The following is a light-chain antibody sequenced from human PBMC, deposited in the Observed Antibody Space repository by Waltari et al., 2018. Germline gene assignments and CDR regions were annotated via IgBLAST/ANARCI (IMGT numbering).Light chain of an antibody. CDR2: GAS. CDR3: QQYNNWPLT. Sequence: EIVMTQSPATVSMSPGEGVTLSCWAGQLVSSNLAWFQHKPGQTPRLLIYGASSRATGVPARFSGSGSGTDFTLTISSLQSEDFAVYYCQQYNNWPLTFGGGTKVEIK. V-gene: IGKV3-15*01. J-gene: IGKJ4*01. CDR1: QLVSSN.